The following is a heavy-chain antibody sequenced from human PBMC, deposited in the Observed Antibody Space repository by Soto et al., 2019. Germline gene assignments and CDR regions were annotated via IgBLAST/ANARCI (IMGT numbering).Heavy chain of an antibody. J-gene: IGHJ5*01. CDR3: TRDSYSSLFDS. D-gene: IGHD6-19*01. CDR1: GFTFSSYA. V-gene: IGHV3-23*01. CDR2: VSGTGGSA. Sequence: GGSLRLSCAASGFTFSSYAMTWVRQAPGKGLEWVSGVSGTGGSAYYADSVKGRFTISRDKSTNTLYLHMNSLRADDTALYFCTRDSYSSLFDSWGQGTLVTVSS.